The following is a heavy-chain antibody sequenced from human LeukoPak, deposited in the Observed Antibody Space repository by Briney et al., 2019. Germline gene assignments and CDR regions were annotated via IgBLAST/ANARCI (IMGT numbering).Heavy chain of an antibody. Sequence: GGSLRLSCAASGFAFSNFAMHWVRQAPGKGLEWVAVVSYEGTIKYYSDSAKGRFTISRDNSNSLISLQMNNLTTEDTAVYYCAREKFDSWGQGTLVTVSS. CDR1: GFAFSNFA. CDR2: VSYEGTIK. J-gene: IGHJ5*01. V-gene: IGHV3-30*14. CDR3: AREKFDS.